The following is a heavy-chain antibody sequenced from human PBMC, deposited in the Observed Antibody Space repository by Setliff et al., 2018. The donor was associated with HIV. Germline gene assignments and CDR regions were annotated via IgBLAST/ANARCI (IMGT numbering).Heavy chain of an antibody. Sequence: PSETLSLTCIVSGGSISSGSYYWSWIRQPAGKGLEWIGRIYTSGRTNHNPSLKSRVTTSVDTSKNQFSLKLSSVTAADTAVYYCAGGPNPGAYFDYWGQGTLVTVSS. J-gene: IGHJ4*02. CDR3: AGGPNPGAYFDY. D-gene: IGHD2-8*01. V-gene: IGHV4-61*02. CDR1: GGSISSGSYY. CDR2: IYTSGRT.